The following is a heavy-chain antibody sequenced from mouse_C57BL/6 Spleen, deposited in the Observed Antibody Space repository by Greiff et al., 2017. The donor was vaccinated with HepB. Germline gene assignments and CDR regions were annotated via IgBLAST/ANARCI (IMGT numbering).Heavy chain of an antibody. CDR1: GFTFSSYG. CDR2: ISSGGSYT. CDR3: ARHNEYYFDY. V-gene: IGHV5-6*02. J-gene: IGHJ2*01. Sequence: DVMLVESGGDLVKPGGSLKLSCAASGFTFSSYGMSWVRQTPDKRLEWVATISSGGSYTYYPDSVKGRFTISRDNAKNTLYLQMSSLKSEDTAMYYWARHNEYYFDYWGQGTTLTVSS.